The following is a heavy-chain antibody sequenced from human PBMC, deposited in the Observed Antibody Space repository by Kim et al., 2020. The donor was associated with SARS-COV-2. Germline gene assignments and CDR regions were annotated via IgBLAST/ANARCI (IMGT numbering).Heavy chain of an antibody. CDR1: GFTFSSYA. V-gene: IGHV3-23*01. D-gene: IGHD3-10*01. Sequence: GGSLRLSCAASGFTFSSYAMSWVRQAPGKGLEWVSVISGSTTSTYYADSVKGRFTISRDNSKNTLYLQMNSLRAEDTAVYYCAKSTSRGVPRDFDYWGQGTLVTVSS. J-gene: IGHJ4*02. CDR3: AKSTSRGVPRDFDY. CDR2: ISGSTTST.